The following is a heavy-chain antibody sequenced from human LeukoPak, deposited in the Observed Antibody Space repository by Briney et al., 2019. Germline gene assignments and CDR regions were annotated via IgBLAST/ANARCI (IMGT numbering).Heavy chain of an antibody. CDR3: ARDRQICSGGSCYSFDY. D-gene: IGHD2-15*01. V-gene: IGHV3-30*04. CDR1: GFTFSSYA. CDR2: ISYDGSNK. J-gene: IGHJ4*02. Sequence: GGSLRLSCAASGFTFSSYAMHWVRQAPGKGLEWVAVISYDGSNKYYADSVKGRFTIPRDNSKNTLYLQMNSLRAEDTAVYYCARDRQICSGGSCYSFDYWGQGTLVTVSS.